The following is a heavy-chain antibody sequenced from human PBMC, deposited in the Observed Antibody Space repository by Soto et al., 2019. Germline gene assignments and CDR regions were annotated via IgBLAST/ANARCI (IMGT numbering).Heavy chain of an antibody. CDR1: GADINTYS. CDR2: IYTSASI. V-gene: IGHV4-4*07. D-gene: IGHD6-19*01. Sequence: ASETLSLTCSVSGADINTYSWTWTRQPAGKGLEWIGRIYTSASINYNPSLKGRVTLSVDTSTNQVSLRLASVTAADTAIYYCARDREAGYNFYYGMDVWGQGTTVTVSS. CDR3: ARDREAGYNFYYGMDV. J-gene: IGHJ6*02.